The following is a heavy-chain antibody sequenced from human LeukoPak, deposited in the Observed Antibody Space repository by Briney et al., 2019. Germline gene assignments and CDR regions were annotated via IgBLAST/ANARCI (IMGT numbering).Heavy chain of an antibody. CDR2: INPDGSQK. D-gene: IGHD7-27*01. CDR1: GFTFSTYW. Sequence: GGSLRLSCAASGFTFSTYWMTWVRQAPGKGLEWVANINPDGSQKYYVDSVKGRFTISRDNAKNSLYLQMNSQRAEDRAVYYCAKDLNWETYWGQGTLVTVSS. V-gene: IGHV3-7*01. CDR3: AKDLNWETY. J-gene: IGHJ4*02.